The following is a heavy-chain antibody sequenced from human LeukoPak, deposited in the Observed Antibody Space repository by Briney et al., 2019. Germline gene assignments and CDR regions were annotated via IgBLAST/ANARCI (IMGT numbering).Heavy chain of an antibody. CDR3: ARVTRYGYSRNNYYMDV. V-gene: IGHV4-39*06. J-gene: IGHJ6*03. CDR1: DGSISGTNFY. Sequence: SETLSLTCSVSDGSISGTNFYWGWFRQPPGKGPEWIGNIYYSGTVYYNPSLQGRATISVDTSKNQFPLKLTSVTAADTAVYFCARVTRYGYSRNNYYMDVWGKGTTVTVSS. D-gene: IGHD3-22*01. CDR2: IYYSGTV.